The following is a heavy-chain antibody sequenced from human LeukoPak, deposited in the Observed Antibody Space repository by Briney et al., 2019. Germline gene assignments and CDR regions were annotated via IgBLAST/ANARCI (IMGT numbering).Heavy chain of an antibody. J-gene: IGHJ4*02. V-gene: IGHV3-23*01. Sequence: GGSLRLSCAASGFTFSNYAESWVRQAPGKGLEWVSGISDSDSSTYYADSVKGRFTISRDNSKNTLYLQMNSLRAEDTAVYYCAKTTRPLGAFDYWGQGTLVTVSS. CDR1: GFTFSNYA. D-gene: IGHD1-26*01. CDR2: ISDSDSST. CDR3: AKTTRPLGAFDY.